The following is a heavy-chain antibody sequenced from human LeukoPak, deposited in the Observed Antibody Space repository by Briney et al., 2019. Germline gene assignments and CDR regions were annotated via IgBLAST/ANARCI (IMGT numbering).Heavy chain of an antibody. Sequence: GGSLRLSCAASGFTFSNHPMTWVRQAPGQGLEWVSAVSSSGGTTYYADSVKGRFTISRGNSKNTLFLQMTSLRSEDTAVYYCATNAMQLHYWGQGTLVTVSS. CDR2: VSSSGGTT. J-gene: IGHJ4*02. V-gene: IGHV3-23*01. CDR1: GFTFSNHP. CDR3: ATNAMQLHY. D-gene: IGHD2-15*01.